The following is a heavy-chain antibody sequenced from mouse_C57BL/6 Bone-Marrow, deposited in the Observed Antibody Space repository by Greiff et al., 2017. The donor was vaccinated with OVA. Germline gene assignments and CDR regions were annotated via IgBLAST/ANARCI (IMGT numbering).Heavy chain of an antibody. Sequence: EVQLVESGAELVRPGASVKLSCTASGFNIKDDYMHWVKQRPEQGLEWIGWIDPENGDTEYASKFQGKATITADTSSNTAYLQLSSLTSEDTAFYYCTADGSYAMDYWGQGTSVTVSS. CDR1: GFNIKDDY. CDR3: TADGSYAMDY. V-gene: IGHV14-4*01. D-gene: IGHD2-3*01. J-gene: IGHJ4*01. CDR2: IDPENGDT.